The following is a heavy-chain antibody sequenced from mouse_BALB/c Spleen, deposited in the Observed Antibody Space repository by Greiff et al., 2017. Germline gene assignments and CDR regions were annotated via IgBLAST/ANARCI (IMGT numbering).Heavy chain of an antibody. D-gene: IGHD1-1*01. CDR1: GFTFSSFG. J-gene: IGHJ4*01. CDR3: ARGNYGSSYAMDY. Sequence: DVKLVESGGGLVQPGGSRKLSCAASGFTFSSFGMHWVRQAPEKGLEWVAYISSGSSTIYYADTVKGRFTISRDNPKNTLFLQMTSLRSEDTAMYYCARGNYGSSYAMDYWGQGASVTVSS. V-gene: IGHV5-17*02. CDR2: ISSGSSTI.